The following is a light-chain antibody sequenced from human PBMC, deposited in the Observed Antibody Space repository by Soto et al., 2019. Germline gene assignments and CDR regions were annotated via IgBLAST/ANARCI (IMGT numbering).Light chain of an antibody. J-gene: IGKJ4*02. CDR3: QRYYLNSLA. V-gene: IGKV1-5*03. CDR2: QAS. Sequence: DIQMTQSPTTLSESIGDRVTITCRPSQNISGWLSWFQQKPGKAPNLRIYQASILKCAVPSRFSDSGSRTEISLTISSLKPDDFATFYCQRYYLNSLAFGGWTKVEIK. CDR1: QNISGW.